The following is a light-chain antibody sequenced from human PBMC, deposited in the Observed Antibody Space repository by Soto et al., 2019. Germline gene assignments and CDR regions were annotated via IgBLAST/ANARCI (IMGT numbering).Light chain of an antibody. CDR3: QRSYMTPWT. CDR1: QTISSW. CDR2: AAS. J-gene: IGKJ1*01. V-gene: IGKV1-39*01. Sequence: DIQMTQSPSTLSGSVGDRVTITCRASQTISSWLAWYQQKPGKAPKLLIYAASSLQSWVPSSFSGSGSGTDFTLTISSLQPEDSATYYCQRSYMTPWTFGQGTKVDIK.